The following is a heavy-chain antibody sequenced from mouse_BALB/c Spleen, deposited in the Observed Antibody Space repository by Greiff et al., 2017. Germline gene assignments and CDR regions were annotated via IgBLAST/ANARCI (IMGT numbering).Heavy chain of an antibody. D-gene: IGHD1-1*01. CDR3: ARHRFYYGSSYWYFDV. J-gene: IGHJ1*01. Sequence: DVHLVESGGGLVKPGGSLKLSCAASGFAFSSYDMSWVRQTPEKRLEWVAYISSGGGSTYYPDTVKGRFTISRDNAKNTLYLQMSSLKSEDTAMYYCARHRFYYGSSYWYFDVWGAGTTVTVSS. CDR2: ISSGGGST. CDR1: GFAFSSYD. V-gene: IGHV5-12-1*01.